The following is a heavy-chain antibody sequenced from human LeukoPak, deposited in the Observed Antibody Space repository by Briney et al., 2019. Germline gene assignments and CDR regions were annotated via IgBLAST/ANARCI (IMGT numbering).Heavy chain of an antibody. Sequence: GGSLRLSCQDSGFTFSHYWMHWVRQAPGKGQVWVSRINTDGSNTAYADSVKGRFTISRDNAKNTLYLQMNSLRAEDAAVYYCARDFKEADPWGQGTLVTVSS. CDR3: ARDFKEADP. V-gene: IGHV3-74*01. CDR1: GFTFSHYW. J-gene: IGHJ5*02. CDR2: INTDGSNT.